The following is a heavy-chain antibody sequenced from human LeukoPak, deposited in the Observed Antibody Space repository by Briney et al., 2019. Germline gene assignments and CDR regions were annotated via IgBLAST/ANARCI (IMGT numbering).Heavy chain of an antibody. D-gene: IGHD4-23*01. CDR2: IYYSGST. J-gene: IGHJ4*02. CDR1: GGSISSSSYY. Sequence: SETLSLTCTVSGGSISSSSYYWGWIRQPPGKGLEWIGSIYYSGSTYYNPSLKSRVTISVDTSKNQFSLKLSSVTAADTAVYYCARVMGGMTTVVPDRPFDYWGQGTLVTVSS. CDR3: ARVMGGMTTVVPDRPFDY. V-gene: IGHV4-39*07.